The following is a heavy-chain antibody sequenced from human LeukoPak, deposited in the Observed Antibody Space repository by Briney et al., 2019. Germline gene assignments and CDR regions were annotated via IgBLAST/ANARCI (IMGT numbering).Heavy chain of an antibody. CDR3: ARDSGSYFHDAFDT. CDR1: GYTFTGYY. Sequence: ASVKVSCKASGYTFTGYYMYWVRQASGQGLEWMGWINPDSGGTKYAQKFQGSVTMTWDTSISTAHMELSRLRSDDTAVYYCARDSGSYFHDAFDTWGQGTMVTVSS. J-gene: IGHJ3*02. V-gene: IGHV1-2*02. D-gene: IGHD1-26*01. CDR2: INPDSGGT.